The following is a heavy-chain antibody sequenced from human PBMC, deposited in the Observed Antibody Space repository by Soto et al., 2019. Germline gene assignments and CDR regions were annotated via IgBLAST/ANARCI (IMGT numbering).Heavy chain of an antibody. D-gene: IGHD2-15*01. Sequence: QVQLVQSGGGVVQPGRSLRLSCAASGFIFSNYGMHWVRQAPGKGLVWVAVISHNGKVHYYADSVKGRFTISRDNSKNTLYLQMNSLRADDTAAYYCAIESRASGSGVLDMWGQGTLVTVSS. CDR3: AIESRASGSGVLDM. J-gene: IGHJ4*02. CDR1: GFIFSNYG. V-gene: IGHV3-30*03. CDR2: ISHNGKVH.